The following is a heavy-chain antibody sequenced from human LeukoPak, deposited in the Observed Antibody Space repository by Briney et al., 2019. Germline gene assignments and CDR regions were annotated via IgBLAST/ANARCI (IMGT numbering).Heavy chain of an antibody. V-gene: IGHV4-59*01. CDR3: ARGSPPWTYYYYGMDV. Sequence: PSETLSLTCTVSGGSISSYYWSWIRQPPGKGLEWIGYIYYSGSTNYNPSLKSRVTISVDTSKNQFSLKLSSVTAADTAVYYCARGSPPWTYYYYGMDVWGQGTTVTVSS. CDR2: IYYSGST. D-gene: IGHD3/OR15-3a*01. J-gene: IGHJ6*02. CDR1: GGSISSYY.